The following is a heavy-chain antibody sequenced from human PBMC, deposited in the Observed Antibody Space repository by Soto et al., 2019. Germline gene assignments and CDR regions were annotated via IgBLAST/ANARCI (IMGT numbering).Heavy chain of an antibody. J-gene: IGHJ1*01. D-gene: IGHD6-13*01. CDR1: GFTFSTSA. V-gene: IGHV3-23*01. CDR2: ISGSGGST. CDR3: ATSSWYYYFQH. Sequence: GGSLRLSCAASGFTFSTSAMTWVRQAPGKGLEWVSAISGSGGSTYYADSVKGRFTISRDNSKNTLYLQMNSLRAEDTAVYYCATSSWYYYFQHWGQGTLVTVSS.